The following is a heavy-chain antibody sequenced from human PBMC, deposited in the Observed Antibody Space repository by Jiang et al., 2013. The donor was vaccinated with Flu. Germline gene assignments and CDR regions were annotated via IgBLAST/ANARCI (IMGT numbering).Heavy chain of an antibody. D-gene: IGHD3-22*01. CDR2: IIPIFGTV. CDR1: GDTFSSNA. Sequence: GAEVKKPGSSVKVSCKASGDTFSSNAISWVRQAPGQGLEWMGGIIPIFGTVNYAQKFQGRVTITADKSTSTAYMVLSSLRSEDTGVYYCARGPDISAYYYFYWGQGTLVTVSS. J-gene: IGHJ4*02. CDR3: ARGPDISAYYYFY. V-gene: IGHV1-69*06.